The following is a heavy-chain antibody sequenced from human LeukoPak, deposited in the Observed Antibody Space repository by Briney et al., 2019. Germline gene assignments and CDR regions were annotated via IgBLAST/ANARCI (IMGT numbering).Heavy chain of an antibody. J-gene: IGHJ6*02. CDR2: ISYDGSNK. CDR3: AKDNVAFGGMDV. V-gene: IGHV3-30*18. Sequence: GGSLRLSCAASGFTFSSYGMHWVRQAPGKGLEWVAVISYDGSNKYYADSVKGRFTISRDNSKNTLYLQMNSLRAEDTAVYYCAKDNVAFGGMDVWSQGTTVTVSS. CDR1: GFTFSSYG. D-gene: IGHD3-16*01.